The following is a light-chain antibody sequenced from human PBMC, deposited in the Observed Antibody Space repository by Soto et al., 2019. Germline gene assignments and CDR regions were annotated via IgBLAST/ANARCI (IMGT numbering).Light chain of an antibody. CDR3: QQYGSSRWT. J-gene: IGKJ1*01. CDR2: GAS. V-gene: IGKV3-20*01. Sequence: EIVLTQSPGTLSLSPGERATLSGRASQSVTSSFLAWYQQKPGQAPRLLIYGASSRATGIPDRFSGSGSGADFTLTISGLEPEDFAVYYCQQYGSSRWTFGQGTKVDI. CDR1: QSVTSSF.